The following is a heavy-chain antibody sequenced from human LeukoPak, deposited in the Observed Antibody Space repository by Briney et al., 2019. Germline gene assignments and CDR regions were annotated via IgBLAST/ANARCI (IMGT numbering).Heavy chain of an antibody. D-gene: IGHD4-17*01. V-gene: IGHV4-4*07. Sequence: SETLSLTCTVSGGSIGSYYWSWIRQPAGKGLEWIGRIYTSGSTNYNPSLKSRVTMSVDTSKNQFSLKLSSVTAADTAVYYCATALTVGDAFDIWGQGTMVTVSS. J-gene: IGHJ3*02. CDR3: ATALTVGDAFDI. CDR1: GGSIGSYY. CDR2: IYTSGST.